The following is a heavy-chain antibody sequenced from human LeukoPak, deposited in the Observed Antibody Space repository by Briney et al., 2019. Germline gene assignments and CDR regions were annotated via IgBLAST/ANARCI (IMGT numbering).Heavy chain of an antibody. CDR2: RILIFGTA. CDR1: GGSVSSYA. J-gene: IGHJ4*02. V-gene: IGHV1-69*13. Sequence: ASENVSYKASGGSVSSYAIRWVRQAPGQGPEEMGGRILIFGTANYAQKFQGRVTITAEESTRPAYLELSRLRSEGTAVYYRARARYFNDSNGYWHFEDWGKGTLVTVSS. D-gene: IGHD3-22*01. CDR3: ARARYFNDSNGYWHFED.